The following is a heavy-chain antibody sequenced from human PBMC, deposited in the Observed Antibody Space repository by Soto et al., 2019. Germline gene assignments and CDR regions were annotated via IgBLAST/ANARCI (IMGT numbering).Heavy chain of an antibody. Sequence: VQLVESGGGVVQPGRSLRLSCAASGFTFSSYGMHWVRQAPGKGLEWVAVISYDGSNKYYADSVKGRFTISRDNSKNTLYLQMNSLRAEDTAVYYCAKDFKSLLWFGDGDWFDPWGQGTLVTVSS. D-gene: IGHD3-10*01. V-gene: IGHV3-30*18. CDR1: GFTFSSYG. CDR2: ISYDGSNK. CDR3: AKDFKSLLWFGDGDWFDP. J-gene: IGHJ5*02.